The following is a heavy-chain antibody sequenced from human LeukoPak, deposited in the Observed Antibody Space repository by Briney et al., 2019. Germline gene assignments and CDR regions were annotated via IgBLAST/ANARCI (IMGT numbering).Heavy chain of an antibody. J-gene: IGHJ4*02. V-gene: IGHV3-21*04. CDR2: ISGSGKYI. CDR3: AREAVEMATGNFDY. D-gene: IGHD5-24*01. CDR1: EFTFSSYN. Sequence: PGGSLRLSCAASEFTFSSYNMNWVRQAPGKGLEWVSCISGSGKYIYYADSVKGRFTISRDNSKNTLYLQMNSLRAEDTAVYYCAREAVEMATGNFDYWGQGTLVTVSS.